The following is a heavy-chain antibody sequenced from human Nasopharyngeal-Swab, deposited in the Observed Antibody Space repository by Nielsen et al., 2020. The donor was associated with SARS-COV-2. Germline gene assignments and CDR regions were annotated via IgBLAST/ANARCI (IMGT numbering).Heavy chain of an antibody. CDR3: ARERLGAFDI. CDR1: GGTFSSYA. CDR2: IIPIFGTA. D-gene: IGHD3-16*01. V-gene: IGHV1-69*13. Sequence: SVKVSCKASGGTFSSYAISWVRQAPGQGLEWMGGIIPIFGTANYAQKFQGRVTITADESTSTAYMELSSLRSEDAAVYYCARERLGAFDIWGQGTMVTVSS. J-gene: IGHJ3*02.